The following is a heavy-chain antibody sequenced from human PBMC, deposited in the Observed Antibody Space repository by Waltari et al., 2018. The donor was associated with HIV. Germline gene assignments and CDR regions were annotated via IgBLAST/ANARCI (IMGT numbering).Heavy chain of an antibody. J-gene: IGHJ6*02. Sequence: QVQLQESGPGLVKPSQTLSLTCTVSGGSISSGSYYWSWIRQPAGTGMEWIGRIDTIRSTNYIPSLKSRVTSTGDTSKSQFSLKLNSVTAADTAVYYCAREGTRVVVVPAAVYYYYGMDVWGQGTTVTVSS. V-gene: IGHV4-61*02. D-gene: IGHD2-2*01. CDR3: AREGTRVVVVPAAVYYYYGMDV. CDR1: GGSISSGSYY. CDR2: IDTIRST.